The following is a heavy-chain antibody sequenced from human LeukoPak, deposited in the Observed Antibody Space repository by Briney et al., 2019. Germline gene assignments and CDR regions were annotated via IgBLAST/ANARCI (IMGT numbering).Heavy chain of an antibody. Sequence: SETLSLTCTVSGGSISSYYWSWIRQPPGKGLEWIGYIYYSGSTNYNPSLKSRVTISVDTSKNQFSLKLSSVTAADTAVYYCARAVGGSSGWYIKYYFDYWGRGTLVTVSS. D-gene: IGHD6-19*01. CDR1: GGSISSYY. V-gene: IGHV4-59*01. CDR2: IYYSGST. CDR3: ARAVGGSSGWYIKYYFDY. J-gene: IGHJ4*02.